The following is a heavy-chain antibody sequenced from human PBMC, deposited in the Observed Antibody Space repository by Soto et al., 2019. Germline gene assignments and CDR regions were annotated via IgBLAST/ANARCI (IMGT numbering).Heavy chain of an antibody. CDR1: GGSFSGYY. CDR2: INHSGST. D-gene: IGHD2-8*02. J-gene: IGHJ4*02. V-gene: IGHV4-34*01. Sequence: QVQLQQRGAGLLKPSETLSLTCAVYGGSFSGYYWTWIRQPPGTGLEWIGEINHSGSTNYNPSLKRRVTISVDTSKNQFSLKLTSVTAADTAVYYWARDKITGLFDYWGQGTLVTVSS. CDR3: ARDKITGLFDY.